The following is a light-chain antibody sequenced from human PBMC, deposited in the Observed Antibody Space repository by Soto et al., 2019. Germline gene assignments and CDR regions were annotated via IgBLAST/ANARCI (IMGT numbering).Light chain of an antibody. V-gene: IGLV8-61*01. CDR1: SGSVSTTYY. Sequence: QTVVTQESSFSVSPGRTVTLTCGLSSGSVSTTYYPSWYQQTPGQAPRTLIHSTNTRSSGVPDRFSGSLLGNKAALTITGAQADDKSDYYCVLYMGGGIWVFGGGTKLTVL. CDR2: STN. CDR3: VLYMGGGIWV. J-gene: IGLJ3*02.